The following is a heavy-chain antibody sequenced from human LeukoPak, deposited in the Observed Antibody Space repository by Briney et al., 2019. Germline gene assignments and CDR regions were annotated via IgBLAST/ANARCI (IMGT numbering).Heavy chain of an antibody. J-gene: IGHJ3*02. CDR3: ARVHCSSTSCYKGDAFDI. CDR2: IYTSGST. D-gene: IGHD2-2*01. V-gene: IGHV4-4*07. CDR1: GGSISSYY. Sequence: SETLSLTCTVSGGSISSYYWSWIRQPAGKGLEWIGRIYTSGSTNYNPSLKSRVTMSVDTSKNQFSLKLSSVTAADTAVYYCARVHCSSTSCYKGDAFDIWGQGTMVTVSS.